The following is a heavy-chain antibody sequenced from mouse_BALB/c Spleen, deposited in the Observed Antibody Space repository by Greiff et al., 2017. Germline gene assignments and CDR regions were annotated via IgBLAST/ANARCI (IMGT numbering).Heavy chain of an antibody. J-gene: IGHJ3*01. D-gene: IGHD1-1*01. Sequence: VQLQQSGAELVKPGASVKLSCKASGYTFTSYYMYWVKQRPGQGLEWIGEINPSNGGTNFNEKFKSKATLTVDKSSSTAYMQLSSLTSEDSAVYYCTRGLLRFAYWGQGTLVTVSA. CDR2: INPSNGGT. V-gene: IGHV1S81*02. CDR1: GYTFTSYY. CDR3: TRGLLRFAY.